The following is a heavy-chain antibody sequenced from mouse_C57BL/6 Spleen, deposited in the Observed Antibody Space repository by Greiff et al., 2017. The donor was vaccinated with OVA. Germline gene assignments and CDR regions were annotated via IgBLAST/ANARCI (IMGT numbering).Heavy chain of an antibody. J-gene: IGHJ2*01. Sequence: VQLQQSGPVLVKPGASVKMSCKASGYTFTDYYMNWVKQSHGKSLEWIGVINPYNGGTSYNQKFKGKATLTVDKSSSTAYMELNSLTSEDSAVYYCARAGITTVVATKNFDYWGQGTTLTVSS. V-gene: IGHV1-19*01. CDR1: GYTFTDYY. CDR3: ARAGITTVVATKNFDY. CDR2: INPYNGGT. D-gene: IGHD1-1*01.